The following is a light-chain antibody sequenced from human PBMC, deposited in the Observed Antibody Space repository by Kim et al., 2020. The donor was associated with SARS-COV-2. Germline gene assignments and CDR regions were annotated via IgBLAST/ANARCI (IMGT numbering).Light chain of an antibody. Sequence: QSVLTQPPSASGTPGQRVTISCSGSSSNIGGNTVNWYQQLPGTAPQLLIYSNNQRPSGVPDRFSGSKSGTSASLAISGLQSEDEADYYCAAWDDSLNGPVFGGGTQLTVL. CDR3: AAWDDSLNGPV. CDR2: SNN. V-gene: IGLV1-44*01. CDR1: SSNIGGNT. J-gene: IGLJ3*02.